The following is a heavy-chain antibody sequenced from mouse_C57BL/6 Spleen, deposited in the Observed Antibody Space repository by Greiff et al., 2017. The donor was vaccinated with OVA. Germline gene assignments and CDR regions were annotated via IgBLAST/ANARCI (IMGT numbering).Heavy chain of an antibody. V-gene: IGHV1-42*01. D-gene: IGHD1-1*01. CDR3: ARQTVVDWYFDV. J-gene: IGHJ1*03. Sequence: EVQLQQSGPELVKPGASVKISCKASGYSFTGYYMNWVKQSPEKSLEWIGEINPSTGGTTYNQKFKAKATLTVDKSSSTAYMQLKSLTSEGTAVYYCARQTVVDWYFDVWGTGTTVTVSS. CDR1: GYSFTGYY. CDR2: INPSTGGT.